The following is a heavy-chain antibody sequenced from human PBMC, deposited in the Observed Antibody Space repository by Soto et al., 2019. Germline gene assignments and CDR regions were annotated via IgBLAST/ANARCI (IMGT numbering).Heavy chain of an antibody. CDR3: GRDSGDYYDDSNRPYNAFDK. CDR1: GYMFTDYY. V-gene: IGHV1-46*03. D-gene: IGHD3-22*01. Sequence: QVQLVQSGAEVRKPGASVKVSCKASGYMFTDYYIHWVRQAPGQGLEWMGMINPRGGGTTYTQRFQGRVAMTRDTSTSTVYMELSSLRPEDTAVYCCGRDSGDYYDDSNRPYNAFDKLGQGTLVTVSS. CDR2: INPRGGGT. J-gene: IGHJ3*02.